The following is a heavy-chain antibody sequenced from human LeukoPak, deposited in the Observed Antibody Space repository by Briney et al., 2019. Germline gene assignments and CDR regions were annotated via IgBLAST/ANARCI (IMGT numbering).Heavy chain of an antibody. J-gene: IGHJ5*02. CDR3: ARLALGSSWYFFGWFDP. CDR1: GGSISSSTYY. Sequence: PSETLSLTCTVSGGSISSSTYYWGWIRQPPGKGLEWIGSIYHSGRTYYNPSLKSRVTISVDTSKNQFSLKLSSVTAADTAVYYCARLALGSSWYFFGWFDPWGQGTLVTVSS. V-gene: IGHV4-39*01. CDR2: IYHSGRT. D-gene: IGHD6-13*01.